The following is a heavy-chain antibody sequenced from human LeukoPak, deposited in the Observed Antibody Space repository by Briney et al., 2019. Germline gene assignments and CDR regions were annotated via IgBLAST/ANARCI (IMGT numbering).Heavy chain of an antibody. V-gene: IGHV3-11*05. CDR2: ISITSNT. CDR1: GFTFSDYY. D-gene: IGHD2-15*01. J-gene: IGHJ4*02. Sequence: PGGSLRLSCAGSGFTFSDYYMSWIRQAPGRGLEWVSYISITSNTNYADSVKGRLTISRDNAKNSLYLQMNSLRAEDTAVYYCARGDRVVDYWGQGTLVTVSS. CDR3: ARGDRVVDY.